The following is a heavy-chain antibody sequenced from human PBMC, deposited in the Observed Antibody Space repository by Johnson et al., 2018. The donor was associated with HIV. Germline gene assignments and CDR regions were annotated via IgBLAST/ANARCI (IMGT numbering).Heavy chain of an antibody. Sequence: QLVESGGGVVRPGGSLRLSCVGFGFIFDEYGLNWVRQAPGMGLEWVSGINWNGGSTGYADSVKGRCTISRDNGKSSLYLQMTSLRAEDPALYYCARRDSGSLSFDIWGQGTMVTVSS. CDR2: INWNGGST. V-gene: IGHV3-20*04. D-gene: IGHD1-26*01. CDR3: ARRDSGSLSFDI. J-gene: IGHJ3*02. CDR1: GFIFDEYG.